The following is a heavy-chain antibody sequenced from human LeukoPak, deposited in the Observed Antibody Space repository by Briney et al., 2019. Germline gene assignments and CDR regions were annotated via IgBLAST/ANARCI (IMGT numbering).Heavy chain of an antibody. CDR3: ARGRGGFLEWLIYITEPYFDY. D-gene: IGHD3-3*01. V-gene: IGHV1-8*03. CDR1: GGTFSSYA. CDR2: MNPNSGNT. J-gene: IGHJ4*02. Sequence: GASVKVSCKASGGTFSSYAINWVRQATGQGLEWMGWMNPNSGNTGYAQKFQGRVTITRNTSISTAYMELSSLRSEDTAVYYCARGRGGFLEWLIYITEPYFDYWGQGTLVTVSS.